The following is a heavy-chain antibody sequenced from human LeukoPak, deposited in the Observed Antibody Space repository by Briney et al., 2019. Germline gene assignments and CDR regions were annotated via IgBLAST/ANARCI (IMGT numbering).Heavy chain of an antibody. CDR3: ARQSYSGYDFSYYFDN. Sequence: SETLSLTCTISGGSISSYYWSWIRQPAGKGLEWIGRIYTSGSTNYNPSLKSRVTMSVDTSKNQFSLKLSSVTAADTAVYYCARQSYSGYDFSYYFDNWGQGTLVTVSS. J-gene: IGHJ4*02. D-gene: IGHD5-12*01. V-gene: IGHV4-4*07. CDR2: IYTSGST. CDR1: GGSISSYY.